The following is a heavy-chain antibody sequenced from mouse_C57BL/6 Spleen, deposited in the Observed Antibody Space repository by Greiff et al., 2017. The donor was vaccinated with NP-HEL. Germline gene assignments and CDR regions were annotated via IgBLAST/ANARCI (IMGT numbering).Heavy chain of an antibody. Sequence: QVQLQQPGTELVKPGASVKLSCKASGYTFTSYWMHWVKQRPGQGLEWIGNINPSNGGTNYNEQFKSKATLTVDKSSSTAYMQLSSLTSEDSAVYYCAREDYDYEDYFDYWGKGTTLTVSS. V-gene: IGHV1-53*01. D-gene: IGHD2-4*01. CDR2: INPSNGGT. CDR1: GYTFTSYW. J-gene: IGHJ2*01. CDR3: AREDYDYEDYFDY.